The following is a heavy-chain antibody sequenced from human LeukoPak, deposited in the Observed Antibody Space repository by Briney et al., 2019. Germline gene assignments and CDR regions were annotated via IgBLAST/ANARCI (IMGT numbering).Heavy chain of an antibody. Sequence: PSETLSLTCAVSGYSISSGYYWCWIRQPPGKGLEWIGSIYQSGSTNYNPSLRSRATISVDTSKNQFSLKLSSVTAADTAVYYCARVWESTGFDYWGQGTLVTVSS. CDR1: GYSISSGYY. CDR3: ARVWESTGFDY. J-gene: IGHJ4*02. CDR2: IYQSGST. V-gene: IGHV4-38-2*01. D-gene: IGHD3-16*01.